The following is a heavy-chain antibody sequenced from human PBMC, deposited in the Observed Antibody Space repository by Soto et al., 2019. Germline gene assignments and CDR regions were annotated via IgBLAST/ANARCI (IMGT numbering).Heavy chain of an antibody. CDR3: ARLPGGTTVDH. J-gene: IGHJ4*02. D-gene: IGHD3-16*01. V-gene: IGHV5-51*01. Sequence: EVQLVQSGAEVKKPGESLKISCKASGYFFSSYWIGWVRQMLGKGLEWVGIIYPGDSETRYSPSFQGQVTISAETSITTAYLQWNSLKTSDTATYFCARLPGGTTVDHWGLGTLVSVTA. CDR1: GYFFSSYW. CDR2: IYPGDSET.